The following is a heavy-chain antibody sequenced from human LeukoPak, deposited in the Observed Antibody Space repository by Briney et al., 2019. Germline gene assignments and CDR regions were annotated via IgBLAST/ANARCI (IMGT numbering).Heavy chain of an antibody. J-gene: IGHJ3*02. V-gene: IGHV4-59*03. CDR3: AKTNWGAFDI. CDR1: GGSISSSY. CDR2: IYYSGNT. Sequence: PSETLSLTCTVSGGSISSSYWSWIRQPPGKGLKWIGFIYYSGNTHYNPSLKSRVTISVDTSKNLFSLKLSSVTAADTAVYYCAKTNWGAFDIWGQGTMVTVSS. D-gene: IGHD7-27*01.